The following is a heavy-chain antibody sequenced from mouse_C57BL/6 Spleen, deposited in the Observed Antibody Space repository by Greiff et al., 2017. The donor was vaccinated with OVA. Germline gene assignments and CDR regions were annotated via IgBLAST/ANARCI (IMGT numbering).Heavy chain of an antibody. CDR3: AGDYVAWFAY. V-gene: IGHV1-81*01. D-gene: IGHD2-4*01. J-gene: IGHJ3*01. CDR2: IYPRSGNT. CDR1: GYTFTSYG. Sequence: VKLVESGAELARPGASVKLSCKASGYTFTSYGISWVKQRTGQGLEWIGEIYPRSGNTYYNEKFKGKATLTADKSSSTAYMELRSLTSEDSAVYFCAGDYVAWFAYWGQGTLVTVSA.